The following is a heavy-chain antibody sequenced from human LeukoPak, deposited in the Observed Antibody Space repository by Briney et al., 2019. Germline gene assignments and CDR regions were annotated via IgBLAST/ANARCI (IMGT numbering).Heavy chain of an antibody. CDR2: ISYDGSNK. V-gene: IGHV3-30-3*01. Sequence: GRSLRLSCAASGFIFSNYAVHWVRQAPGKGLEWAAIISYDGSNKYYADSVKGRFTISRDNSKNTLYLQMNSLRAEDTAVYYCASMGYDRLYAFDIWGQGTMVTVSS. CDR1: GFIFSNYA. CDR3: ASMGYDRLYAFDI. D-gene: IGHD3-22*01. J-gene: IGHJ3*02.